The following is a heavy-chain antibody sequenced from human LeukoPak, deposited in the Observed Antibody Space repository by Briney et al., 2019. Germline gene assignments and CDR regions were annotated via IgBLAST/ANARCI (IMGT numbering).Heavy chain of an antibody. CDR2: ISGSGGRT. CDR1: GFTFSSYA. D-gene: IGHD6-13*01. V-gene: IGHV3-23*01. CDR3: AEAGCSSSWCDTLPFDY. J-gene: IGHJ4*02. Sequence: PGGSLRLFCAASGFTFSSYAMIWVRRPPGKGLVWVLAISGSGGRTYYPDSVKGRFTNSRGNSKNALYLQMNSPKAEDTALYYCAEAGCSSSWCDTLPFDYWGQGTLVTVSS.